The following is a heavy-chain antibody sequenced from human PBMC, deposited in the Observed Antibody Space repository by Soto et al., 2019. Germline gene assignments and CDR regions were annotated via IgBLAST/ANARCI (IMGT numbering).Heavy chain of an antibody. V-gene: IGHV1-69*01. D-gene: IGHD3-22*01. CDR1: GGNLSTYK. CDR2: IIPMSGTA. J-gene: IGHJ3*02. Sequence: QLVQSGAEVKRHGSSVKVSCRASGGNLSTYKISWVRQAPGQGLQWLGAIIPMSGTATYAQKFQVRVTFSGDESMRTAYMDLGGLRSEDTAVYYCARDLHYYDNSHEGSVAFEIWGQGTMVTVSS. CDR3: ARDLHYYDNSHEGSVAFEI.